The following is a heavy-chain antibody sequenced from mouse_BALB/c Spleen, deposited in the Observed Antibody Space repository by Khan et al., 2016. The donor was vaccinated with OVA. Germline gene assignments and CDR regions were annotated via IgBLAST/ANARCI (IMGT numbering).Heavy chain of an antibody. CDR2: ISGDSHNI. J-gene: IGHJ2*01. CDR1: GFTFSSFG. D-gene: IGHD1-1*01. V-gene: IGHV5-17*02. CDR3: TRSYFNGYYFDQ. Sequence: EVQLVESGGDLVQPGGSRKLSCVASGFTFSSFGMHWIRQAPEKGLEWVAYISGDSHNIYYAETVKGRFTISRDNPKNTLFLQITSIMSEDMAIYYCTRSYFNGYYFDQWGQGTTLTVSS.